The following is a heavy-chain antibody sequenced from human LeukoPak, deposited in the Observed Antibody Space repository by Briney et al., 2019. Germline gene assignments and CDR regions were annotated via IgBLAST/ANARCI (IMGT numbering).Heavy chain of an antibody. J-gene: IGHJ5*02. V-gene: IGHV3-23*01. Sequence: PGGSLRLSCAASGFTFSSYAMSWVRQAPGKGLEWVSAISGSGGSTYYADSVKGRFTISRDNAKNSPYLQMNSLRAEDTALYHCARDDSSGYSAWFDPWGQGTLVTVSS. CDR1: GFTFSSYA. D-gene: IGHD3-22*01. CDR2: ISGSGGST. CDR3: ARDDSSGYSAWFDP.